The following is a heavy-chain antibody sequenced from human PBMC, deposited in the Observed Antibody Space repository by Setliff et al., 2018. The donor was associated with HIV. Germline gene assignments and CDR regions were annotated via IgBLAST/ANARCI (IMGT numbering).Heavy chain of an antibody. D-gene: IGHD3-22*01. J-gene: IGHJ4*02. CDR3: ARIPNHSSGFDY. CDR1: GGTFRSHE. Sequence: SVKVSCKASGGTFRSHEISWVRQAPGQGLEWMGGIVPILNTGNYAPKFQGRVTITADESTTTAYMELGSLRSEDTAVYYCARIPNHSSGFDYWGQGTPVTVSS. V-gene: IGHV1-69*13. CDR2: IVPILNTG.